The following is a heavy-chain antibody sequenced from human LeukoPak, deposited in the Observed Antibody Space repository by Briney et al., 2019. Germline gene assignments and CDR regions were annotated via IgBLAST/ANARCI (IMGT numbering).Heavy chain of an antibody. CDR2: INPSGGST. CDR3: ARRALSSRVSDY. CDR1: GYTLTSYY. V-gene: IGHV1-46*01. Sequence: GASVKVSFKASGYTLTSYYMHWVRQAPGQGLEWMGIINPSGGSTSYAQKFQGRVTMTRDTSTSTVYMELSSLRSEDTAVYYCARRALSSRVSDYWGQGTLVTVSS. D-gene: IGHD6-13*01. J-gene: IGHJ4*02.